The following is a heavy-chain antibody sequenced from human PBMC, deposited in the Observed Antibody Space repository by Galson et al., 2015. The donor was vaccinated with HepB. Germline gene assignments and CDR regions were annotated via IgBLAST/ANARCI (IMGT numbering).Heavy chain of an antibody. CDR3: ARVGDVDTAMGSYFDY. J-gene: IGHJ4*02. V-gene: IGHV3-7*01. CDR2: IKQDGSEK. Sequence: SLRLSCAASGFTFSSYWMSWVRQAPGKGLEWVANIKQDGSEKYYVDSVKGRFTISRDNAKNSLYLQMNSLRAEDTAVYYCARVGDVDTAMGSYFDYWGQGTLVTVSS. CDR1: GFTFSSYW. D-gene: IGHD5-18*01.